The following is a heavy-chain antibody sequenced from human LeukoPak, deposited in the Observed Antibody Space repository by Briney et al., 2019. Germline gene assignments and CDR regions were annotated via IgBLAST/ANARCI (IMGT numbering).Heavy chain of an antibody. D-gene: IGHD3-3*01. Sequence: ASVEVSCKASGYTFTGYYMHWVRQAPGQGLEWMGWINPNSGGTNYAQKFQGRVTMTRDTSISTAYMELSRLRSDDTAVYYCARDAGFWSGYYWFDPWGQGTLVTVSS. J-gene: IGHJ5*02. CDR3: ARDAGFWSGYYWFDP. CDR2: INPNSGGT. CDR1: GYTFTGYY. V-gene: IGHV1-2*02.